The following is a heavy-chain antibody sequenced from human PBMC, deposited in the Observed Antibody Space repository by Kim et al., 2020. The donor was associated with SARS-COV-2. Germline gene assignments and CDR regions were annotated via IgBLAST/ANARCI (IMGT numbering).Heavy chain of an antibody. V-gene: IGHV3-73*01. CDR1: GFTFSGSA. Sequence: GGSLRLSCAASGFTFSGSAMHWVRQASGKGLEWVGRIRSKANSYATAYAASVKGRFTISRDDSKNTAYLQMNSLKTEDTAVYYCTRHSRVIGYDYWGQGTLVSVSS. D-gene: IGHD2-21*01. CDR3: TRHSRVIGYDY. CDR2: IRSKANSYAT. J-gene: IGHJ4*02.